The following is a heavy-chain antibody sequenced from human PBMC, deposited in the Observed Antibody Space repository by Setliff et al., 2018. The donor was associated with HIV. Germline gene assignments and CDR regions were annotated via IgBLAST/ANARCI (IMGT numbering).Heavy chain of an antibody. V-gene: IGHV4-59*04. CDR3: ARHKMYYFDY. J-gene: IGHJ4*01. CDR2: IYYHGST. CDR1: GGSISTYY. Sequence: SETLSLTCTVSGGSISTYYWSWIRQPPGKGLEWIGSIYYHGSTYYNPSLKSRVTISIDTSKNQFSLQLTSVTAADTAVYYCARHKMYYFDYWGHGALVTVSS. D-gene: IGHD2-8*01.